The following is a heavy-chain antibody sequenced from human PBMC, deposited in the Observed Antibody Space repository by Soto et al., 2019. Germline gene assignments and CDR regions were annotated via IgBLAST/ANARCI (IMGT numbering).Heavy chain of an antibody. Sequence: SETLSLTCTVSGGSISSYYWSWIRQPPGKGLEWIGYIYYSGSTNYNPSLKSRVTISVDTSKNQFSLKLSSVTAADTAVYYCARAPPYYDFWSGYYSNYYGMDVWGQGTKVT. CDR3: ARAPPYYDFWSGYYSNYYGMDV. J-gene: IGHJ6*02. D-gene: IGHD3-3*01. CDR2: IYYSGST. CDR1: GGSISSYY. V-gene: IGHV4-59*01.